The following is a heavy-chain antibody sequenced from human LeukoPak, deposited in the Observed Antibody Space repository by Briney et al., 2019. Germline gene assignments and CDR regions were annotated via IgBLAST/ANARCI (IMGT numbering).Heavy chain of an antibody. CDR2: FDPEDGET. V-gene: IGHV1-24*01. Sequence: ASVKVSCKVSGYTLTELSMHWVRQAPGKGLEWMGGFDPEDGETIYAQKFQGRVTMTEDTSTDTAYMELSSLRSEDTAVYYCARDPHDYGGNSWYYFDYWGQGTLVTVSS. CDR3: ARDPHDYGGNSWYYFDY. CDR1: GYTLTELS. J-gene: IGHJ4*02. D-gene: IGHD4-23*01.